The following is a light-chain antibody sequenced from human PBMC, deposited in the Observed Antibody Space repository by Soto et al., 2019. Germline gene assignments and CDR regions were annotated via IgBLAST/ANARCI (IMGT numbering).Light chain of an antibody. CDR3: MPALQTPWT. CDR1: QSLLHSNGYNY. Sequence: DIVMTQSPLSLPVTPGEPASISCRSSQSLLHSNGYNYLDWYLQKPGQSPQLLIYLGSNRASGVPDRFSGSGSGTDFTLKISRVEAEDVVVYQGMPALQTPWTFDQGTNVDIK. V-gene: IGKV2-28*01. J-gene: IGKJ1*01. CDR2: LGS.